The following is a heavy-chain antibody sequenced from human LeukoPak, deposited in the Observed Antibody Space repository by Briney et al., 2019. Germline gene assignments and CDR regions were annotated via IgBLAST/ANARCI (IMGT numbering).Heavy chain of an antibody. CDR2: IYYSGST. CDR3: ARALRAYMDV. Sequence: PSESLSLTCTVSGGSISTFFWSWIRQPPGKRLEWIGYIYYSGSTNYNPSLKSRVTISVDTSKNQFSLKLSSVTAAVTAVYYCARALRAYMDVWGKGTTVTVSS. J-gene: IGHJ6*03. V-gene: IGHV4-59*01. D-gene: IGHD3-10*01. CDR1: GGSISTFF.